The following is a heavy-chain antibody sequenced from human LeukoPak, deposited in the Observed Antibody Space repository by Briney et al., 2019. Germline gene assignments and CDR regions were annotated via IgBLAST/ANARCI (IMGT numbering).Heavy chain of an antibody. D-gene: IGHD6-19*01. CDR2: IRYDGSNE. Sequence: GGSLRLSCAASGFTFSSCGMHWVRQAPGKGLEWVTFIRYDGSNEYYADSVKGRFTISRDNSKNTLYLQMNSLRAEDTAVYYCARAEGPISGWSEYFQHWGQGTLVTVSS. CDR1: GFTFSSCG. CDR3: ARAEGPISGWSEYFQH. V-gene: IGHV3-30*02. J-gene: IGHJ1*01.